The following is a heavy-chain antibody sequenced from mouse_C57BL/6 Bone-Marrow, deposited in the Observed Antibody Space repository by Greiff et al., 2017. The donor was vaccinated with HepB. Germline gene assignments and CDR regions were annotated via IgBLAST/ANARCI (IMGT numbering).Heavy chain of an antibody. Sequence: VQRVESGAELARPGASVKLSCKASGYTFTSYGISWVKQRTGQGLEWIGEIYPRSGNTYYNEKFKGKATLTADKSSSTAYMELRSLTSEDSAVYFCVITTVRDYWGQGTSVTVSS. CDR1: GYTFTSYG. CDR3: VITTVRDY. D-gene: IGHD1-1*01. CDR2: IYPRSGNT. J-gene: IGHJ4*01. V-gene: IGHV1-81*01.